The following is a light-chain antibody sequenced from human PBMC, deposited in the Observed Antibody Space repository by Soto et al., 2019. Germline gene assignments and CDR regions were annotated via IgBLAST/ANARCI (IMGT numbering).Light chain of an antibody. CDR1: QSVSSNN. V-gene: IGKV3-20*01. CDR2: GAS. CDR3: QQYGTSPRT. J-gene: IGKJ1*01. Sequence: EIVLTQSPGTLSLSPGERATLSCRASQSVSSNNLAWYQHKRGQAPRLVMYGASSRATGIPDRFSGSGSGTDFTLTVTRLEPEDFAVYYCQQYGTSPRTFGQGTKVEIK.